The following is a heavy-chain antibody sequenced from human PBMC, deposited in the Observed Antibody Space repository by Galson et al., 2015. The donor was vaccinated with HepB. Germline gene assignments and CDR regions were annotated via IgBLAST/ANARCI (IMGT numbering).Heavy chain of an antibody. V-gene: IGHV4-39*01. D-gene: IGHD5-18*01. Sequence: ETLSLTCTVSDGSISSSRYYWGWIRQPPGEGLEWIGHIFYSGNTYYTPSLRGRVTISLDTSKNQFSLKLPSVTAADTAFYYCARHFMGVDTAMVIDYWGQGTLVTVSS. J-gene: IGHJ4*02. CDR3: ARHFMGVDTAMVIDY. CDR2: IFYSGNT. CDR1: DGSISSSRYY.